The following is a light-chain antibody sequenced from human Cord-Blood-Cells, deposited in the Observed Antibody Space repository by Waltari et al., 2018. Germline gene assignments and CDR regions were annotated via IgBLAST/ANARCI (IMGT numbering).Light chain of an antibody. J-gene: IGKJ3*01. CDR2: EAS. CDR1: QSVSSY. Sequence: EIVLTQSPATLSLSPGERATLSCWASQSVSSYLAWYQQKPGQAPRLLIYEASNRATGIPAMFSGSGSVTAFTLTISSLEPEDFAVYYCQQRRTFGPGTKVDIK. CDR3: QQRRT. V-gene: IGKV3-11*01.